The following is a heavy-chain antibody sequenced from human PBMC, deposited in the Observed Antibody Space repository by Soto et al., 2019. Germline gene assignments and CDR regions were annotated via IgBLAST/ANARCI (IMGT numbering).Heavy chain of an antibody. J-gene: IGHJ6*03. Sequence: GGSLRLSCAASGFTFSSYSMNWVRQAPGKGLEWVSSISSSSSYIYYADSVKGRFTISRDNAKNSLYLQMNSLRAEDSAVYDCARDKQSYYYYMDVWGKGTTVTVSS. CDR1: GFTFSSYS. CDR3: ARDKQSYYYYMDV. CDR2: ISSSSSYI. V-gene: IGHV3-21*01.